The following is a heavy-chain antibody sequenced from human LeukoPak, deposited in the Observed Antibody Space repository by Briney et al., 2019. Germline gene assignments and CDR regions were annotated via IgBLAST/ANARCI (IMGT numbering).Heavy chain of an antibody. V-gene: IGHV3-13*01. J-gene: IGHJ4*02. CDR2: IGTSADT. Sequence: PGGSLRLSCAASGFTFSTSDMHWVRQAAGKSLEWVSPIGTSADTYYPGSVKGRFTISRENAKNSLYLQMNSLRAGDTAVYYCARADKGGYYDYWGQGTLVTVSS. D-gene: IGHD3-22*01. CDR3: ARADKGGYYDY. CDR1: GFTFSTSD.